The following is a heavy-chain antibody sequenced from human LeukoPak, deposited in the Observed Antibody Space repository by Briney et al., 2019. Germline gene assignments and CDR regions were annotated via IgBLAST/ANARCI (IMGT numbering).Heavy chain of an antibody. D-gene: IGHD5-12*01. Sequence: EASVKVSCKASGYTFTSYDINWVRQATGQGLEWMGWMNPNSGNTGYAQKFQGRVTMTRNTSISTAYMELSSLRSEDTAVYYCAGGSAFEVATPFDYWGQGTLVTVSS. CDR2: MNPNSGNT. CDR3: AGGSAFEVATPFDY. J-gene: IGHJ4*02. CDR1: GYTFTSYD. V-gene: IGHV1-8*01.